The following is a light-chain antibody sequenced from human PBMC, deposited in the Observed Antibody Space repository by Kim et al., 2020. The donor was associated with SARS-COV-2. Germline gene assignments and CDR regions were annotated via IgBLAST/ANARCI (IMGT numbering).Light chain of an antibody. CDR2: DAS. Sequence: IQLTQSPSTLSASVGDRDTITCRASQSIGGWLAWYQQKPGKAPKLLIYDASSVESGVPSRFSGSGSGTEFTLTISSLQPDDSATYYCQHHSTYPITFGQGTRLEIK. CDR1: QSIGGW. V-gene: IGKV1-5*01. CDR3: QHHSTYPIT. J-gene: IGKJ5*01.